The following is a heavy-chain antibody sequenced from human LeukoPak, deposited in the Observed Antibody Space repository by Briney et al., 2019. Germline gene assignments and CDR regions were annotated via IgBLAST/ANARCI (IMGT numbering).Heavy chain of an antibody. V-gene: IGHV3-30*02. CDR1: GFTFSSYG. J-gene: IGHJ4*02. Sequence: PGGSLRLSCAASGFTFSSYGMHWVRQAPGKGLEWVAFIRYDGSNKYYADSVKGRFTISRDNSKNTLYLQMNSLRAEDTAVYYCARDSSRFIVGGPPPDWGQGTLVTVSS. D-gene: IGHD1-26*01. CDR3: ARDSSRFIVGGPPPD. CDR2: IRYDGSNK.